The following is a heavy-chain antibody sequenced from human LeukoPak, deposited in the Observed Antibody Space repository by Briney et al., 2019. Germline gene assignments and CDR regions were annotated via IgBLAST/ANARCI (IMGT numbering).Heavy chain of an antibody. Sequence: ASVKVSCKASGHTFTGYYMHWVRQAPGQGLEWMGWINPNSGGTNYALKFQGRVTMTRDTSISTAYMELSSLRSDDTAVYYCARDGVDFWSGYNWLDPWGQGTLVTVSS. CDR1: GHTFTGYY. D-gene: IGHD3-3*01. V-gene: IGHV1-2*02. J-gene: IGHJ5*02. CDR3: ARDGVDFWSGYNWLDP. CDR2: INPNSGGT.